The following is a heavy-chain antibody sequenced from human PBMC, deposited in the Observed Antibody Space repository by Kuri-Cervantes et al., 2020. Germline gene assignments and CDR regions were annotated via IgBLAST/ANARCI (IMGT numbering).Heavy chain of an antibody. CDR3: ARGSPNWGFGYFDY. Sequence: ASVKVSCKASGYTFTSYDINWVRQATGQGLEWMGIINPSGGSTSYAQKYQGRVTMTRDTATSTVYMELSSLRSDDTAVYYCARGSPNWGFGYFDYWGQGTLVTVSS. D-gene: IGHD7-27*01. CDR2: INPSGGST. J-gene: IGHJ4*02. V-gene: IGHV1-46*01. CDR1: GYTFTSYD.